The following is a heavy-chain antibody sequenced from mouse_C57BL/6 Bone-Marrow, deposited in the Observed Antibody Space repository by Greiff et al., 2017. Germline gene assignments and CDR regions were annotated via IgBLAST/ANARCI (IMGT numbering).Heavy chain of an antibody. CDR3: ARAGYYGSSSPWFAY. Sequence: VMLVESGAELARPGASVKLSCKASGYTFTSYGISWVKQRTGQGLEWIGEIYPRSGNTYYNEKFKGKATLTADKSSSTAYMELRSLTSEDSAVYFCARAGYYGSSSPWFAYWGQGTLVTVSA. J-gene: IGHJ3*01. CDR2: IYPRSGNT. V-gene: IGHV1-81*01. D-gene: IGHD1-1*01. CDR1: GYTFTSYG.